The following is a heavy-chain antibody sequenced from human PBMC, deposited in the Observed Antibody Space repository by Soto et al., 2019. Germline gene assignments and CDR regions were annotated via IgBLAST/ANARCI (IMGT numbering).Heavy chain of an antibody. D-gene: IGHD6-6*01. CDR3: ARGRGRSIAARPNYYGMDV. Sequence: SETLSLTCAVYGGSFSGYYWSWIRQPPGKGLEWIGEINHSGSTNYNPSLKSRVTISVDTSKNQFSLKLSSVTAADTAVYYCARGRGRSIAARPNYYGMDVWGQGTTVTVSS. CDR1: GGSFSGYY. CDR2: INHSGST. J-gene: IGHJ6*02. V-gene: IGHV4-34*01.